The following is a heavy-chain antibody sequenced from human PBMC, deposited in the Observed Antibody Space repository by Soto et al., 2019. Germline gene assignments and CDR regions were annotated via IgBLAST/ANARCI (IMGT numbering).Heavy chain of an antibody. Sequence: QVQLVESGGGVVQPGRSLRLSCAASGFTFSSYGMHWVRQAPGKGLEWVAVIWYDGSNKYYADSVKGRFTISRDNSKNTRYLQMNSLGAEDTAVYYCAREQYYYGSGSYYYWGQGTLVTVSS. V-gene: IGHV3-33*01. J-gene: IGHJ4*02. CDR3: AREQYYYGSGSYYY. CDR2: IWYDGSNK. CDR1: GFTFSSYG. D-gene: IGHD3-10*01.